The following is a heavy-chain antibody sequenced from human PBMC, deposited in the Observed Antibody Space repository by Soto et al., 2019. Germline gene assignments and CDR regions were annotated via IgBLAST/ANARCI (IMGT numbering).Heavy chain of an antibody. CDR1: GVSVNSGNYY. Sequence: PSETLSLTCTVSGVSVNSGNYYWSWIRQTPGKGLEWIGYIYQSGSTRYNPSLKSRVTISLDTSKNQFSLKMSSVTAADTAVYYCASGTIYHSDGMDVWGQGKMVTVSS. V-gene: IGHV4-61*01. CDR2: IYQSGST. J-gene: IGHJ6*02. CDR3: ASGTIYHSDGMDV. D-gene: IGHD2-2*01.